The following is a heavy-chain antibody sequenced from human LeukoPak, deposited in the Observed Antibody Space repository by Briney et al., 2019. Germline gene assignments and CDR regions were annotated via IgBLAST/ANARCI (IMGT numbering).Heavy chain of an antibody. V-gene: IGHV1-46*01. CDR1: GYTFTKSY. Sequence: ASVNVSWKASGYTFTKSYIHWVRQAPGQRVEWVGLINPGGDNTKYAQSFQGRVTMTSDTSARTVYMELSSLSSEDTAIYYCARIRDGYNDAYDIWGQGTVVTVPS. J-gene: IGHJ3*02. CDR2: INPGGDNT. CDR3: ARIRDGYNDAYDI. D-gene: IGHD5-24*01.